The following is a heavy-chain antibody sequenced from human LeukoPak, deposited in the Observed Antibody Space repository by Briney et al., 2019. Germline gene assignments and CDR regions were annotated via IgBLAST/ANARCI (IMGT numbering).Heavy chain of an antibody. V-gene: IGHV3-48*03. Sequence: GGSLRLSCAASGFTFSSYEMNWVRQAPGKGLEWVSYISSSGSTICYADSVKGRFTISRDNAKNSLYLQMNSLRAEDTAVYYCARSGSWGYYYYGMDVWGQGTTVTVSS. CDR3: ARSGSWGYYYYGMDV. CDR1: GFTFSSYE. D-gene: IGHD3-3*01. CDR2: ISSSGSTI. J-gene: IGHJ6*02.